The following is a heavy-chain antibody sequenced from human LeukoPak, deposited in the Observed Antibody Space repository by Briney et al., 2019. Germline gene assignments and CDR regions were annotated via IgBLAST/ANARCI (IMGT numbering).Heavy chain of an antibody. CDR2: IYYSGST. V-gene: IGHV4-59*12. CDR1: GGSLSDYY. CDR3: ARAGLVVVVAAQRQGKNWFDP. J-gene: IGHJ5*02. D-gene: IGHD2-15*01. Sequence: SETLSLTCTVSGGSLSDYYWTWVRQPPGKGLEWIGYIYYSGSTNYNPSLKSRVTISVDTSKTQFSLKLSSVTAADTAVYYCARAGLVVVVAAQRQGKNWFDPWGQGTLVTVSS.